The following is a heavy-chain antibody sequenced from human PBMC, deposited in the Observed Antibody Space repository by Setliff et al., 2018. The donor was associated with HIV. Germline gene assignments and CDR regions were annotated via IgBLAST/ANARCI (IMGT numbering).Heavy chain of an antibody. CDR3: AGDRGEVAMVRGAHDAFDI. J-gene: IGHJ3*02. V-gene: IGHV1-69*05. Sequence: SVKVSCKASGGTFSSYAISWVRQAPGQGLEWMGGIIPIFGTANYAQKFQGRVTITTDESTSTAYMELSSLRSEDTAVYYCAGDRGEVAMVRGAHDAFDIWGQGTMVTVSS. CDR2: IIPIFGTA. CDR1: GGTFSSYA. D-gene: IGHD3-10*01.